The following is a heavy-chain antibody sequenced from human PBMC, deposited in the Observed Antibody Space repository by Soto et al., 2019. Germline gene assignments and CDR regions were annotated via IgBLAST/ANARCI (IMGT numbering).Heavy chain of an antibody. V-gene: IGHV1-2*02. CDR2: VSPNNGAT. CDR1: GYNFIAYY. CDR3: ARVEITVSLFGD. Sequence: SVKVYCKTSGYNFIAYYLHWVRQGPGQGLEWIGDVSPNNGATIYAQKFRGRVTLTSDTSITTAYMDLTRMTSDDTAIYFCARVEITVSLFGDWGQGTQVTVSS. D-gene: IGHD3-16*01. J-gene: IGHJ4*02.